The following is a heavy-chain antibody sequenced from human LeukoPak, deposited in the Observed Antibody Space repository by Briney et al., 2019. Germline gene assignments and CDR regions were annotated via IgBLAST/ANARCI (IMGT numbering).Heavy chain of an antibody. CDR2: ISANASST. Sequence: GGSLRLSCPATGFTFTNYGMAWVRPVPGKGLAWVSAISANASSTYYIDSVNGRFTISRDKSKNTLYLQMSSLRAEDTAVYYCAKEAGAAGATWNIDSWGQGTLVSVSS. CDR3: AKEAGAAGATWNIDS. J-gene: IGHJ4*02. CDR1: GFTFTNYG. V-gene: IGHV3-23*01. D-gene: IGHD1/OR15-1a*01.